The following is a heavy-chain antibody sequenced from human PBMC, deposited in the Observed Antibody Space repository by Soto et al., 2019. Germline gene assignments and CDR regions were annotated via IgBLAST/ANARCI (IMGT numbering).Heavy chain of an antibody. Sequence: GGSLRLSCAASGFTFSSYWMSWVRQAPGKGLEWVANIKQDGSEKYYVDSVKGRFTISRDNAKNSLYLQMNSLRAEDTAVYYCARDPTNIAVAGTDFGDNWFDPWGQGTLVTVSS. CDR3: ARDPTNIAVAGTDFGDNWFDP. CDR1: GFTFSSYW. J-gene: IGHJ5*02. V-gene: IGHV3-7*01. CDR2: IKQDGSEK. D-gene: IGHD6-19*01.